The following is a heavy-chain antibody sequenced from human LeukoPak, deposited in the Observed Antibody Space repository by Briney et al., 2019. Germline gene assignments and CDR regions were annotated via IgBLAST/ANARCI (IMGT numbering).Heavy chain of an antibody. CDR1: GFTFSSYD. J-gene: IGHJ3*02. Sequence: PGGSLRLSCAASGFTFSSYDMSWVRQAPGKGLECVSAISRGVGSTYYADSVKGRFTISRDNSKNTLYVQMNNLRADDTAVYYCARDQEGSDAFDIWGQGTMVTVSS. D-gene: IGHD2-15*01. CDR3: ARDQEGSDAFDI. V-gene: IGHV3-23*01. CDR2: ISRGVGST.